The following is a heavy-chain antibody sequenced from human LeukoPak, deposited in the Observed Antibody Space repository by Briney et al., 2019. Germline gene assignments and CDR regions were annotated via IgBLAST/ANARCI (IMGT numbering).Heavy chain of an antibody. D-gene: IGHD5-12*01. CDR1: GFTFSHYS. Sequence: GGSLRLSCAASGFTFSHYSFHWVRQAPGKGLEYVSAINSNGDDTYYVNSVKGRFTISRDNAKNSLYLQMNSLRAEDTAVYYCARDRGYQNYYGMDVWGQGTTVTVSS. CDR2: INSNGDDT. CDR3: ARDRGYQNYYGMDV. J-gene: IGHJ6*02. V-gene: IGHV3-64*01.